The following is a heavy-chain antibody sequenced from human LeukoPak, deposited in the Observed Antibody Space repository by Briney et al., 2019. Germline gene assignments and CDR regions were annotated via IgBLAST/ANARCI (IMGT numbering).Heavy chain of an antibody. D-gene: IGHD2-15*01. V-gene: IGHV1-58*02. CDR2: IVVDSGNT. J-gene: IGHJ4*02. CDR3: AADPYCSGGNCFLDD. Sequence: SVKVSCKASGFTFTSSAMQWVRQARGQRLEWIGWIVVDSGNTNYAQKFQERVTITRDMSTSTAYMELSSLRSEDTAVYYCAADPYCSGGNCFLDDWGQGTLVTVSS. CDR1: GFTFTSSA.